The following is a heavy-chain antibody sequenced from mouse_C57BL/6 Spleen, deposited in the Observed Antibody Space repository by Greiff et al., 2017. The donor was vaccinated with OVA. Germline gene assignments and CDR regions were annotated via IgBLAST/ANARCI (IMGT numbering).Heavy chain of an antibody. CDR3: ARSWYYGYDEGFDY. J-gene: IGHJ2*01. CDR1: GYTFTSYW. D-gene: IGHD2-2*01. CDR2: IDPNSGGT. Sequence: QVQLQQPGAELVKPGASVKLSCKASGYTFTSYWMHWVKQRPGRGLEWLGRIDPNSGGTKYTEKFKSKATLTVDKPSSTAYMQLSSLTSEDSAVYYCARSWYYGYDEGFDYWGQGTTLTVSS. V-gene: IGHV1-72*01.